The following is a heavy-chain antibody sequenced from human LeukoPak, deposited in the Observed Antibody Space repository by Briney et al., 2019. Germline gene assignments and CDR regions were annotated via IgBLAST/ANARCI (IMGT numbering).Heavy chain of an antibody. Sequence: SVKVSCKASGGTFSSYAISWVRQAPGQGLEWMGGIIPIFGTANYAQKFQGRVTITADESTSTAYMELSSLRSEDTAVYYCARDYADTAMEPYGMDVWGQGTTVTVSS. CDR1: GGTFSSYA. D-gene: IGHD5-18*01. V-gene: IGHV1-69*13. CDR3: ARDYADTAMEPYGMDV. CDR2: IIPIFGTA. J-gene: IGHJ6*02.